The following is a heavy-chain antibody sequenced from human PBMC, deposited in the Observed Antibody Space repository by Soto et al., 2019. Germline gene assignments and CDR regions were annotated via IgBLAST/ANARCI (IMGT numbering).Heavy chain of an antibody. CDR2: IFHSGST. Sequence: SETLSLTCAVSGASISSNNWWTWVRQPPGKGLEWIGEIFHSGSTNYNPSFKSRVTISVDKSMNQFSLNLNSVTAADTAVYYCARRGRGGQGLVSGAHYYFESWGQGILVTVSS. CDR1: GASISSNNW. J-gene: IGHJ4*02. D-gene: IGHD2-2*01. CDR3: ARRGRGGQGLVSGAHYYFES. V-gene: IGHV4-4*02.